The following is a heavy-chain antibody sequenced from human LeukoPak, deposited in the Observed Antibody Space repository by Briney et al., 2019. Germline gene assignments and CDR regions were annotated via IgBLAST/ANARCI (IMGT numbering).Heavy chain of an antibody. CDR1: GGSISSYY. D-gene: IGHD3-10*01. J-gene: IGHJ3*02. CDR3: ARGWFREKDAFDI. Sequence: PSETLSLTCTVSGGSISSYYRSWIRQPAGKGLEWIGRIYTSGSTNYNPSLKSRVTMSVDTSKNQFSLKLSSVTAADTAVYYCARGWFREKDAFDIWGQGTMVTVSS. CDR2: IYTSGST. V-gene: IGHV4-4*07.